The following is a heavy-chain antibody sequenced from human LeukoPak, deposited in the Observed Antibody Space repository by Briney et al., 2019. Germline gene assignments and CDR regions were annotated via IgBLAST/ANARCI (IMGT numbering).Heavy chain of an antibody. J-gene: IGHJ1*01. V-gene: IGHV1-18*01. CDR3: GRWRESSNWPPGYLQH. CDR1: GYTFTSFG. Sequence: ASVKVSCKASGYTFTSFGFSWVRQAPGQGLEWMGWISAYNGNTNYAQSLQGRVTMTTDASTSTVYMELRSLRSDDTAVYYCGRWRESSNWPPGYLQHWGQGTLVFVSS. D-gene: IGHD4-11*01. CDR2: ISAYNGNT.